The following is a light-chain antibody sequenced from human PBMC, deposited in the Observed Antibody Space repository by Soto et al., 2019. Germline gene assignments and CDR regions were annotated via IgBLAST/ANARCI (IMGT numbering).Light chain of an antibody. CDR3: AAWDDSLNGVV. V-gene: IGLV1-36*01. CDR2: YDD. CDR1: SSNIGNNA. J-gene: IGLJ2*01. Sequence: QAVVTQPPSVSEAPRQRVTISCSGSSSNIGNNAVNWYQQLPGKAPKLLIYYDDLLPSGVSDRFPGSKSGTSASLAISGLQSEDEADYYCAAWDDSLNGVVFGGGTKLTVL.